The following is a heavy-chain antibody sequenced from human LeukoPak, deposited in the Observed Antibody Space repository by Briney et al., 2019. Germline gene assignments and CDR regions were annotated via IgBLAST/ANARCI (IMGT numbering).Heavy chain of an antibody. Sequence: SETLSLTCTVSRGSISSSSYYWGWIRQPPGKGLEWIGSIYYSGSTYYNPSLKSRVTISVDTSKNQFSLKLSSVTPEDTAVYYCARGSRRDHYYDSIAYYSYYFDSWGQGTLVTVSS. V-gene: IGHV4-39*01. CDR3: ARGSRRDHYYDSIAYYSYYFDS. J-gene: IGHJ4*02. CDR2: IYYSGST. D-gene: IGHD3-22*01. CDR1: RGSISSSSYY.